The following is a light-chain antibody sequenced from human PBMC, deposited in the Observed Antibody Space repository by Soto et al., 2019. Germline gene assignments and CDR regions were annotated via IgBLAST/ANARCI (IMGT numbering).Light chain of an antibody. V-gene: IGLV2-14*01. J-gene: IGLJ2*01. CDR1: SSDVGGYNY. CDR3: SSYTSSSTLGV. CDR2: DVS. Sequence: QSVLTQPASVSGSPGQSITISSTGTSSDVGGYNYVSWYQQHPGKAPKLMIYDVSNRPSGVSNRFSGSKSGNTASLTISGLQAEDEADYYCSSYTSSSTLGVFGGGTKLTVL.